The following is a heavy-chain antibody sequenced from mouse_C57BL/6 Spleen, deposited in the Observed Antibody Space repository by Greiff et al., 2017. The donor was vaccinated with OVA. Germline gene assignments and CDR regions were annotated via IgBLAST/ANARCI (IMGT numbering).Heavy chain of an antibody. D-gene: IGHD2-5*01. V-gene: IGHV1-42*01. Sequence: VQLKESGPELVKPGASVKISCKASGYSFTGYYMNWVKQSPEKSLEWIGEINPSTGGTTYNQKFKAKATLTVDKSSSTAYMQLKSLTSEDSAVYYCARPYSNYLDYWGQGTTLTVSS. CDR3: ARPYSNYLDY. CDR2: INPSTGGT. J-gene: IGHJ2*01. CDR1: GYSFTGYY.